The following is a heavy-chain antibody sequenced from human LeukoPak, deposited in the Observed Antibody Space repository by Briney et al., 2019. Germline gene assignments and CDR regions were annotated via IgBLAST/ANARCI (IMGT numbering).Heavy chain of an antibody. CDR2: ISAYNGNA. V-gene: IGHV1-18*01. CDR3: ASYSSSWSHLDY. J-gene: IGHJ4*02. Sequence: ASVTVSCTASGYTFTSYGISWVRQAPGQGLEWMGWISAYNGNANYAQKLQGRVTMTTDTSTSTAYMELRSLRSDDTAVYYCASYSSSWSHLDYWGQGTLVTVSS. D-gene: IGHD6-13*01. CDR1: GYTFTSYG.